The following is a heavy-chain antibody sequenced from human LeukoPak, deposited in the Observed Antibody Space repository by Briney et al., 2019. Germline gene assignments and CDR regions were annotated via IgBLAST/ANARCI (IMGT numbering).Heavy chain of an antibody. CDR3: ARTSDPEYCSGGSCHHFDY. CDR2: ISGSGGST. V-gene: IGHV3-23*01. J-gene: IGHJ4*02. Sequence: GGSLRLSCAASEFTFSSYAMNWVRQAPGKGLEWVSGISGSGGSTYYAGSVKGRFTISRDNSKNTLYLQMNSLRVEDTAVYYCARTSDPEYCSGGSCHHFDYWGQGTLVTVSS. D-gene: IGHD2-15*01. CDR1: EFTFSSYA.